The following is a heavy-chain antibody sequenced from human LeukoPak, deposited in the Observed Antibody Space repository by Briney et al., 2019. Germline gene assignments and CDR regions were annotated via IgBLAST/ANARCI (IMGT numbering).Heavy chain of an antibody. CDR2: INHSGST. V-gene: IGHV4-34*01. J-gene: IGHJ4*02. D-gene: IGHD2-15*01. CDR3: ARARCSGDSCYTGYY. Sequence: SETLSLTCAVSGGSLNYYYWSWIRQPPGRGLEWIGEINHSGSTNYNPSLKSRVTMSVDTSKNQISLKMSSVTAADTAVYFCARARCSGDSCYTGYYWGQGTLVTVSS. CDR1: GGSLNYYY.